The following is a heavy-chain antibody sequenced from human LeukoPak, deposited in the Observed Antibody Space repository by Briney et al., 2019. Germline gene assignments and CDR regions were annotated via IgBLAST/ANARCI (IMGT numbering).Heavy chain of an antibody. Sequence: GGSLRLSCAASGFTFSSYSMNWVRQAPGKGLEWVSSISSSSSYIYYADSVKGRFTISRDNAKNSLYLQMNSLRAEDTAVYYCARVGREPNCYYGMDVWGQGTTVTVSS. CDR2: ISSSSSYI. J-gene: IGHJ6*02. V-gene: IGHV3-21*01. D-gene: IGHD1-26*01. CDR1: GFTFSSYS. CDR3: ARVGREPNCYYGMDV.